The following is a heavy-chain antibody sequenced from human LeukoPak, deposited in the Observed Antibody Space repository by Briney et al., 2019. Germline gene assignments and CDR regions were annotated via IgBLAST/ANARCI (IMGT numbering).Heavy chain of an antibody. J-gene: IGHJ6*02. CDR2: ISAYNGNT. V-gene: IGHV1-18*01. D-gene: IGHD6-13*01. CDR3: ARDGLLLAAGYYYGMDV. Sequence: ASVKVSCKASGYTFTSYGISWVRQAPGQGLEWMGWISAYNGNTNYAQKLQGRVTMTTDTSTSTAYMELRSLRSDDTAVYYCARDGLLLAAGYYYGMDVWGQGTTVTDSS. CDR1: GYTFTSYG.